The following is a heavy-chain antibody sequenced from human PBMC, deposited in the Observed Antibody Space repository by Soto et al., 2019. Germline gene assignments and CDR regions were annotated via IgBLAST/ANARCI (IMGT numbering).Heavy chain of an antibody. CDR2: IYYSGST. CDR3: ARSRKSEFYYPLYFDY. V-gene: IGHV4-31*03. J-gene: IGHJ4*02. CDR1: GGSISSGGYY. Sequence: QVQLQESGPGLVKPSQTLSLTCTVSGGSISSGGYYWSWIRQHPGKGLEWIGYIYYSGSTYYNPSLKSRVTISVDTSKNQFSLKLSSVTAADTAVYYCARSRKSEFYYPLYFDYWGQGTLVTVSS. D-gene: IGHD3-10*01.